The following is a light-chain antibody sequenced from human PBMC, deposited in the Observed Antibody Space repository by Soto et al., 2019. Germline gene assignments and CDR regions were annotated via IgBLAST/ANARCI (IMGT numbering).Light chain of an antibody. CDR2: GAS. J-gene: IGKJ4*01. V-gene: IGKV3-15*01. CDR1: QSVSSN. CDR3: QQYDNWSALA. Sequence: EIVMTQSPATLSVSPGERATLSCRASQSVSSNLAWYQQTPGQAPRLLIYGASTRATGIPARFSGCGSGSEFTLTISSLQSEDFAVYYCQQYDNWSALAFGGGTKVEIK.